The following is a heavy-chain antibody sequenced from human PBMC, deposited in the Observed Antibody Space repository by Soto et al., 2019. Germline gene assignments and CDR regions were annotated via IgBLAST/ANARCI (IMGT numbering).Heavy chain of an antibody. CDR3: AREGSGASGWYDYFDS. V-gene: IGHV4-59*02. CDR2: MHFSGSA. D-gene: IGHD6-19*01. Sequence: PSETLSLTCTVSGGSVGSDYWSWIRQPPGKGLERIGYMHFSGSAHYNPSLKSRVTISVDTSENRVSLHLSSVTAADTAVYFCAREGSGASGWYDYFDSWGQGTLVTVSS. CDR1: GGSVGSDY. J-gene: IGHJ4*01.